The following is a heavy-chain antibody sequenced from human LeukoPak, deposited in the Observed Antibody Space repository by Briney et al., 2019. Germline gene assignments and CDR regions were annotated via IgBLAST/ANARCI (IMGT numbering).Heavy chain of an antibody. CDR2: ISGSGGST. Sequence: GASLRLSCAASGFTFSSYAMSWVRQAPGKGLEWVSAISGSGGSTYYADSVKGQFTISRDNSKNTLYLQMNSLRAEDTAVYYCAKDVTAMVPYYFDYWGQGTLVTVSS. CDR1: GFTFSSYA. J-gene: IGHJ4*02. D-gene: IGHD5-18*01. V-gene: IGHV3-23*01. CDR3: AKDVTAMVPYYFDY.